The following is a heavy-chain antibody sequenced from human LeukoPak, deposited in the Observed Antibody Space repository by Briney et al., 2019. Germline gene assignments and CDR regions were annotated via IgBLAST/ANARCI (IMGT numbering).Heavy chain of an antibody. Sequence: ASVKVSCKASGYTFTSYGISWVRQAPGQGLEWMGWISAYNGNTNYAQKLQGRVTMTTDTSTSTAYMELRSLRSDDTAVYYCTRDAYNWNYGSDPDYWGQGTLVTVSS. CDR1: GYTFTSYG. CDR3: TRDAYNWNYGSDPDY. V-gene: IGHV1-18*01. J-gene: IGHJ4*02. CDR2: ISAYNGNT. D-gene: IGHD1-7*01.